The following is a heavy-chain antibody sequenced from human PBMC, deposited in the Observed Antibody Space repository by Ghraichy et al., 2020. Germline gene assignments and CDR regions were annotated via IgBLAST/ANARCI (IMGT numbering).Heavy chain of an antibody. Sequence: LSLTCAASGFTFSNYYMNWVRQAPGKGLEWVANIGQDGNEKNYMDSVKGRFTISRDNAKNSLYLQLNSLRADDTAVYYCAGGSGWRAEYWSQGTLVTVCS. CDR3: AGGSGWRAEY. CDR1: GFTFSNYY. CDR2: IGQDGNEK. J-gene: IGHJ4*02. V-gene: IGHV3-7*01. D-gene: IGHD6-19*01.